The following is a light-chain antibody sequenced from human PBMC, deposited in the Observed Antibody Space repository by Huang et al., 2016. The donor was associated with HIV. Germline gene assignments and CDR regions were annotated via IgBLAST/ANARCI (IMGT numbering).Light chain of an antibody. CDR2: ETF. J-gene: IGKJ2*01. CDR1: QVIANS. CDR3: QQYHEWPRT. V-gene: IGKV3-15*01. Sequence: ERVLTQSPGTLSVSPGERATLSCRTSQVIANSLAWYQLKPGQAPRLLIYETFIRASDVPDRFSGGGAEIDFTLTISGLQSEDAAVYYCQQYHEWPRTFGQGTKVEIK.